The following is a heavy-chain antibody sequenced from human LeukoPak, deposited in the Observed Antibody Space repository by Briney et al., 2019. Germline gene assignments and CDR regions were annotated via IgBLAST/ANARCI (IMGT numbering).Heavy chain of an antibody. CDR2: ISAYNGNT. CDR1: GYTFTSYG. D-gene: IGHD6-13*01. V-gene: IGHV1-18*01. J-gene: IGHJ4*02. Sequence: ASVKVSCKASGYTFTSYGISWVRQAPGQGLEWMGWISAYNGNTNYAQKLQGRVTMTTDTSTSTAYMELRSLRSDDTAVYYCARALREQQLVGVTREWGQGTLVTVSS. CDR3: ARALREQQLVGVTRE.